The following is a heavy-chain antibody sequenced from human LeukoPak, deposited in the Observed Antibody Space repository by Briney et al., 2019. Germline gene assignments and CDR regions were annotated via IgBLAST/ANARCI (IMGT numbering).Heavy chain of an antibody. J-gene: IGHJ5*02. CDR3: ARQGATTTGSSWTFDH. V-gene: IGHV3-64*04. Sequence: GGSLRLSCSASGFTFSSYAMHWVRQAPGKGLEYVSAISSNGGSTYYADSVKGRFTISRDNSKNTLYLQMNSLRAEDTAIYYCARQGATTTGSSWTFDHWGQGTLVAVSS. D-gene: IGHD1-1*01. CDR1: GFTFSSYA. CDR2: ISSNGGST.